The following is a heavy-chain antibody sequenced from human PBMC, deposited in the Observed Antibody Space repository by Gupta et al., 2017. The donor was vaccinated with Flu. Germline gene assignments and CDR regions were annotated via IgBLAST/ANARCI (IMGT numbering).Heavy chain of an antibody. CDR3: AKDGKWNYNIYGMNV. V-gene: IGHV3-30*18. D-gene: IGHD3-9*01. Sequence: APEKGVQWGEDISHDGSSDNYAEYLEDRLIISRNNYKNTLFLQKNSLRTEDTAVYYCAKDGKWNYNIYGMNVWGQVTTVTVSS. J-gene: IGHJ6*02. CDR2: ISHDGSSD.